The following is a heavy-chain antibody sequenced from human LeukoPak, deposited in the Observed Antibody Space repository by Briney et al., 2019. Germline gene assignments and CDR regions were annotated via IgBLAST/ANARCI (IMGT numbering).Heavy chain of an antibody. Sequence: GGSLRLSCAASGFTVISNYMSWVRQAPGKGLEWVSVIYSGGSTYYADSVKGRFTISRDNSKNTLYLQMNSLRAEDTAVYYCARQTGTTSYFDYWGQGTLVTVSS. J-gene: IGHJ4*02. D-gene: IGHD1-1*01. V-gene: IGHV3-53*01. CDR1: GFTVISNY. CDR2: IYSGGST. CDR3: ARQTGTTSYFDY.